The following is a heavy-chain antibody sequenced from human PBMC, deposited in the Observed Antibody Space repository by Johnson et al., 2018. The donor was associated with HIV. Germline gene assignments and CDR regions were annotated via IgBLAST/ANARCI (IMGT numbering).Heavy chain of an antibody. CDR1: GFTVSSNY. V-gene: IGHV3-66*03. J-gene: IGHJ3*02. Sequence: VQLVESGGGLIQPGGSLRLSCAASGFTVSSNYMSWVRQAPGKGLEWVSVIYSGGSTRYADSVKGRFTISRDNSKNTLYLQMNSLRAEDTAVYYCARDGTSRGGAFDIWGQGTMVTVSS. CDR2: IYSGGST. CDR3: ARDGTSRGGAFDI. D-gene: IGHD6-13*01.